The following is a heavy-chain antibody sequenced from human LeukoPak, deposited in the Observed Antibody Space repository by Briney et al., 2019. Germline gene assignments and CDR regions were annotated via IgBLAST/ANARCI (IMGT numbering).Heavy chain of an antibody. CDR1: GFTFSSYG. Sequence: GRSLRLSCAASGFTFSSYGMHWVRQAPGKGLEWVAVISYDGSNKYYADSVKGRFTISGDNSKNTLYLQMNSLRAEDTAVYYCAKDTIFGVVITSDYGMDVWGQGTTVTVSS. CDR3: AKDTIFGVVITSDYGMDV. CDR2: ISYDGSNK. J-gene: IGHJ6*02. D-gene: IGHD3-3*01. V-gene: IGHV3-30*18.